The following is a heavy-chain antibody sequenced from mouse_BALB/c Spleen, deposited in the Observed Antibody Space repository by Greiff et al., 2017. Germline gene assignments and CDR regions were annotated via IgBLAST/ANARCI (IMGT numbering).Heavy chain of an antibody. J-gene: IGHJ4*01. V-gene: IGHV5-17*02. CDR1: GFTFSSFG. Sequence: EVQLVESGGGLVQPGGSRKLSCAASGFTFSSFGMHWVRQAPEKGLEWVAYISSGSSTIYYADTVKGRFTISRDNPKNTLFLQMTSLRSEDTAMYYCARGLLLYYAMDYWGQGTSVTVSS. CDR3: ARGLLLYYAMDY. CDR2: ISSGSSTI. D-gene: IGHD2-3*01.